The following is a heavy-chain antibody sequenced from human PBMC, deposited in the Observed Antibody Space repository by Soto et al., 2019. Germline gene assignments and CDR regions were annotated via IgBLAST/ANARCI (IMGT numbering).Heavy chain of an antibody. Sequence: EVPLVESGGGLIQPGGSLSLSCAASGVSVSSDYMTWVRQAPGKGLEWVSVIYVGVTTSYAESVKGRFIVSRDNSKNTLYLQMNSLRVEDTAVYYCARGAGYCSGGSCYGRDWFDPWGQGVLVTVST. CDR2: IYVGVTT. D-gene: IGHD2-15*01. J-gene: IGHJ5*02. CDR1: GVSVSSDY. V-gene: IGHV3-53*01. CDR3: ARGAGYCSGGSCYGRDWFDP.